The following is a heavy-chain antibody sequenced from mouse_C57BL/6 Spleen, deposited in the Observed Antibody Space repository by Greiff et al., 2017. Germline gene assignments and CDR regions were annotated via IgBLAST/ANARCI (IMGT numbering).Heavy chain of an antibody. Sequence: QVQLKQSGAELARPGASVKLSCKASGYTFTSYGISWVKQRTGQGLEWIGEIYPRSGNTYYNEKFKGKATLTADKSSSTAYMELRSLTSEDSAVYFCARGHDGYYYAMDYWGQGTSVTVSS. D-gene: IGHD2-3*01. CDR3: ARGHDGYYYAMDY. J-gene: IGHJ4*01. CDR2: IYPRSGNT. CDR1: GYTFTSYG. V-gene: IGHV1-81*01.